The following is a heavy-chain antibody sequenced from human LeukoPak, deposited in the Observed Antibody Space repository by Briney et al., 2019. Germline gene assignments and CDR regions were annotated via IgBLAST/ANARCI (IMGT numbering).Heavy chain of an antibody. CDR2: INHSGST. Sequence: PSETLSLTCAVYGGSFSGYYWSWIRQPPGKGLEWIGEINHSGSTNNNPSLKSRVTISVDTSKNQFSLKLSSVTAADTAVYYCARTSIVGADFDYWGQGTLVTVSS. J-gene: IGHJ4*02. V-gene: IGHV4-34*01. CDR3: ARTSIVGADFDY. D-gene: IGHD1-26*01. CDR1: GGSFSGYY.